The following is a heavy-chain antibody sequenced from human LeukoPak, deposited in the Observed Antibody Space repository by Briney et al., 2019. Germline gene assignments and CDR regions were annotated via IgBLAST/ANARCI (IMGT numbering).Heavy chain of an antibody. Sequence: GGSLRLSCAASGFTFSDYYMSWIRQAPGKGLEWVSYISSSGSTIYYADSVKGRFTISRDNAKNSLYLQMNSLRAEDTAVYYCARAQEGHDYSNYPLYYYYYMDVWGKGTTVTVSS. J-gene: IGHJ6*03. D-gene: IGHD4-11*01. CDR2: ISSSGSTI. V-gene: IGHV3-11*01. CDR1: GFTFSDYY. CDR3: ARAQEGHDYSNYPLYYYYYMDV.